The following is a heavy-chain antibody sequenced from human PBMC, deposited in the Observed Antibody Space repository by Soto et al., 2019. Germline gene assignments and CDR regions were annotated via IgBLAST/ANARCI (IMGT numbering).Heavy chain of an antibody. D-gene: IGHD3-10*01. Sequence: WASVKVSCKASGGTFSRYAFSWVRQAPRQGLEWVGGIVPVYGTRGFAQKFQGRVTITADEATRTVYMELSSLRSGDMAVYYCARDFEYYGSGTHYYYGMGVWGQGTTVTVSS. CDR2: IVPVYGTR. V-gene: IGHV1-69*13. J-gene: IGHJ6*02. CDR3: ARDFEYYGSGTHYYYGMGV. CDR1: GGTFSRYA.